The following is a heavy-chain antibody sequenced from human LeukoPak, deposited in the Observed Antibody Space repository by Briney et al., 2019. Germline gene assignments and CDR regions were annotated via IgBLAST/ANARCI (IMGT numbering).Heavy chain of an antibody. V-gene: IGHV3-9*01. Sequence: LSLTCTVSGDSISSYYWSWVRQAPGRGLEWVSGISWNSGSIGYADSVKGRFTISRDNAKNSLYLQMNSLRAEDTAVYYCASAPGYYYDSSGYYYGFDYWGQGTLVTVSS. CDR1: GDSISSYY. D-gene: IGHD3-22*01. J-gene: IGHJ4*02. CDR2: ISWNSGSI. CDR3: ASAPGYYYDSSGYYYGFDY.